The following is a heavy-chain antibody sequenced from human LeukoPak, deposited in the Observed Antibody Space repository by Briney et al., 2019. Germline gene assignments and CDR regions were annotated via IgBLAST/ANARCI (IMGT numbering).Heavy chain of an antibody. D-gene: IGHD2-15*01. J-gene: IGHJ4*02. CDR3: ARRGGGLDY. CDR2: IYYSGST. Sequence: ASETLSFTCTVSGGSISSYYWSWIRQPPGKGLEWIGYIYYSGSTNYNPSLKSRVTISVDTSKNQFSLKLSSVTAADTAVYYCARRGGGLDYWGQGTLVTVSS. V-gene: IGHV4-59*08. CDR1: GGSISSYY.